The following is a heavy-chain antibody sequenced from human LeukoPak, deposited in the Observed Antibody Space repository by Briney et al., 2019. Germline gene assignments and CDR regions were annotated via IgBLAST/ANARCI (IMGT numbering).Heavy chain of an antibody. D-gene: IGHD1-26*01. Sequence: GGSLRLSCAASGFTFSSYEMNWVRQAPGKGLEWVSYISSSGSTIYYADSVKGRFTISRDNAKNSLYLQVDSLRAEATAVYYCARESPGATRDYWGQGTLVTVSS. CDR2: ISSSGSTI. CDR3: ARESPGATRDY. V-gene: IGHV3-48*03. J-gene: IGHJ4*02. CDR1: GFTFSSYE.